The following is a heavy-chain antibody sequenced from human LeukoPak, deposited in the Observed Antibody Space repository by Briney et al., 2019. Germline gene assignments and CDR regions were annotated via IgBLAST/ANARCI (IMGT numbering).Heavy chain of an antibody. CDR1: RFTFTNYA. Sequence: GGSLRLPCAASRFTFTNYAMNWVRQAPGKGLEWVSAISGSGGSTYYADSVKGRFTISRDNSKNTLYLQMNSLRAEDTAVYYCAKSLASGSYWFDYWGQGTLVTVSS. CDR3: AKSLASGSYWFDY. J-gene: IGHJ4*02. V-gene: IGHV3-23*01. CDR2: ISGSGGST. D-gene: IGHD1-26*01.